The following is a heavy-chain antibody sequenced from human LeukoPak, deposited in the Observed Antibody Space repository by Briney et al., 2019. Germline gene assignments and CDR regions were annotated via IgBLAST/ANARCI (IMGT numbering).Heavy chain of an antibody. CDR1: GFTFVDYT. D-gene: IGHD6-19*01. V-gene: IGHV3-9*03. J-gene: IGHJ4*02. CDR3: AKHIGGGYSNGWYYFDY. CDR2: ISWNSGNI. Sequence: PGRSLRLSCAEPGFTFVDYTLLWVRQAPGKGLEWVSGISWNSGNIAYADSVKGRFTISRDNAKNSLYLQMNSLRAEDMALYYCAKHIGGGYSNGWYYFDYWGQGTLVTVSS.